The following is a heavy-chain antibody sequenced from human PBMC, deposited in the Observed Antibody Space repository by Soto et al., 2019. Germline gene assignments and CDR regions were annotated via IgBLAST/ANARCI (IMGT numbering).Heavy chain of an antibody. CDR3: AKDFFPDYGHFPYYLDV. CDR1: GFTFSSYA. CDR2: ISGSGGST. Sequence: GGSLRLSCAASGFTFSSYAMSWVRQAPGKGLEWVSAISGSGGSTYYADSVKGRFTISRDNSKNTLYLQMNSLRAEDTAVYYCAKDFFPDYGHFPYYLDVWGKGTTVTVSS. V-gene: IGHV3-23*01. J-gene: IGHJ6*03. D-gene: IGHD4-17*01.